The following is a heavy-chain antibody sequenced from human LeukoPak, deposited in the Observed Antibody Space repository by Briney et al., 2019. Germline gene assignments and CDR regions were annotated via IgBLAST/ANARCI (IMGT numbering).Heavy chain of an antibody. Sequence: PSETLSLTCTVSGGSISSYYWSWIRQPPGKGLEWIGYIYYSGSTNYNPSLKSRVTISVDTSKNQFSLKLSSVTAADTAVYYCASQPIAVAGTNYYYMDVWGKGTTVTISS. J-gene: IGHJ6*03. V-gene: IGHV4-59*08. CDR2: IYYSGST. D-gene: IGHD6-19*01. CDR1: GGSISSYY. CDR3: ASQPIAVAGTNYYYMDV.